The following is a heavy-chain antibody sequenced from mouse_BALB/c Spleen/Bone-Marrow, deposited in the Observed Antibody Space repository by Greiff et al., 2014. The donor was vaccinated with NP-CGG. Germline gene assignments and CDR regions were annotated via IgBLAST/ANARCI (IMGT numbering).Heavy chain of an antibody. J-gene: IGHJ3*01. CDR2: INPSNGRT. Sequence: VQLQQSGAELVKPGASVKLFCKASGYTFTTYWMQWVKQRPGQGLEWIGEINPSNGRTNYNEKFKRKATLTVDKSSSTAYMQLSSLTSEDSAVYYCARGDGKYAFAYWGQGTLVTVSA. CDR1: GYTFTTYW. D-gene: IGHD2-1*01. V-gene: IGHV1S81*02. CDR3: ARGDGKYAFAY.